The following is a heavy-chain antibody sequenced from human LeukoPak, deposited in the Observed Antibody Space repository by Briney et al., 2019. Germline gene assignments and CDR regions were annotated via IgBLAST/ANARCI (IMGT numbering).Heavy chain of an antibody. Sequence: SGTLSLTCAVSGGSITSTNWWSWVRQPPGKGLEWIGEVHLSGATNYNPSLESRVSMSIDKSKNHLSLEVTSVTAADTAIYYCTRESGAFSPFGFWGQGTLLTVSS. CDR1: GGSITSTNW. V-gene: IGHV4-4*02. J-gene: IGHJ4*02. CDR2: VHLSGAT. D-gene: IGHD1-26*01. CDR3: TRESGAFSPFGF.